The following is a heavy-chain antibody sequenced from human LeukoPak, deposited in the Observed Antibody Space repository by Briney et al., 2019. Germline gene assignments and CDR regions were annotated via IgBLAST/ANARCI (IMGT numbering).Heavy chain of an antibody. D-gene: IGHD3-3*01. Sequence: HPSETLSLTCTVSGVSISSGGYYWNWIRQHPGKGLEWIGYIYYSGSTYYNPSLKSRVTISVDTSKNQFSLKLSSVTAADTAVYYCASRPIFGVVAKAFDIWGQGTMVTVSS. CDR3: ASRPIFGVVAKAFDI. CDR1: GVSISSGGYY. V-gene: IGHV4-31*03. J-gene: IGHJ3*02. CDR2: IYYSGST.